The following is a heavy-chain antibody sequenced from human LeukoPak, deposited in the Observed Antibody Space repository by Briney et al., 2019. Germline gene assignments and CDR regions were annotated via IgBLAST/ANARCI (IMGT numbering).Heavy chain of an antibody. D-gene: IGHD3-16*01. CDR3: ARVGASEQAFDYFDY. CDR2: IIPIFGTA. Sequence: SVKVSCKASGGTFSSYAISWVRQAPGQGLEWLGGIIPIFGTANYAQKFQGRVTITADESTSTAYMELSSLRSEDTAVYYCARVGASEQAFDYFDYWGQGTLVTVSS. J-gene: IGHJ4*02. V-gene: IGHV1-69*01. CDR1: GGTFSSYA.